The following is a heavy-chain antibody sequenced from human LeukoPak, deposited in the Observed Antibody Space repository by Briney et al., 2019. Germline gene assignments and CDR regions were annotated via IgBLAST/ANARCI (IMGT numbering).Heavy chain of an antibody. D-gene: IGHD1-26*01. J-gene: IGHJ4*02. CDR3: ARSWDGFFDY. Sequence: PSETLSLTCTVSGGSISSGGYYWSWIRQHPGKGLEWIGYIYYSGSTYYNPSLKSRVTISIDTSKNEFSLKLSSVTAADTAVYYCARSWDGFFDYWGQGTLVTVSS. V-gene: IGHV4-31*03. CDR1: GGSISSGGYY. CDR2: IYYSGST.